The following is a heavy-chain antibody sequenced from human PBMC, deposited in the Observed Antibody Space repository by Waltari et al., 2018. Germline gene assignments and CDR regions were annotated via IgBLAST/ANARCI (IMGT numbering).Heavy chain of an antibody. CDR3: ARAVAEYQLLLHWFDP. Sequence: QVQLVQSGAEVKKPGASVKVSCKASGYTFTSYGISWVRQAPGQGLEWMGWISAYNGNTNYAQKLQGRVTMTTDTSTSTAYMELRSLRSDDTVVYYCARAVAEYQLLLHWFDPWGQGTLVTVSS. CDR2: ISAYNGNT. J-gene: IGHJ5*02. D-gene: IGHD2-2*01. CDR1: GYTFTSYG. V-gene: IGHV1-18*01.